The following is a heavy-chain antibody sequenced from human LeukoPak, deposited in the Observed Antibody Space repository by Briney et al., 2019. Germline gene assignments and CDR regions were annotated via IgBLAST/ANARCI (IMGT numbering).Heavy chain of an antibody. Sequence: GGSLRLSCAASGFTFRSYAMSGVREAPGKGLEWGSAISGSGGSTYYADSVKGRFTISRDNSKNTLYLQMNSLRAEDTAVYYCAKAIGLRTLFDYWGQGTLVTVSS. CDR1: GFTFRSYA. J-gene: IGHJ4*02. V-gene: IGHV3-23*01. CDR2: ISGSGGST. CDR3: AKAIGLRTLFDY. D-gene: IGHD2/OR15-2a*01.